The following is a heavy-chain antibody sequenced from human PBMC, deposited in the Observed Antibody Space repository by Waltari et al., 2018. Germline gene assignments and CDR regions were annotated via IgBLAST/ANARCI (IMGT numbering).Heavy chain of an antibody. CDR1: GGTFSSYA. CDR2: IIPIFGTA. CDR3: ASGDGITGTTLLVFDY. V-gene: IGHV1-69*01. J-gene: IGHJ4*02. D-gene: IGHD1-7*01. Sequence: QVQLVQSGAEVKKPGSSVKVSCKASGGTFSSYATSWLRQAPGQGLEWMGGIIPIFGTANYAQKFQGRVTITADESTSTAYMELSSLRSEDTAVYYCASGDGITGTTLLVFDYWGQGTLVTVSS.